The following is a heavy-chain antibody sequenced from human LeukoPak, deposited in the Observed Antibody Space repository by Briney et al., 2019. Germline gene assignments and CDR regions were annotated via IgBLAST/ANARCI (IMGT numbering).Heavy chain of an antibody. J-gene: IGHJ3*01. Sequence: PGGSLRLSCAASGFTFSSYWMHWVRQAPGKGLVWVSRINSDGSSTSYADSVKGRFTISRDNAKNTLYLQMNSLRVEDTAVYYCAGITMTPFEYSWGQGTMVTVSS. D-gene: IGHD3-22*01. CDR2: INSDGSST. CDR1: GFTFSSYW. CDR3: AGITMTPFEYS. V-gene: IGHV3-74*01.